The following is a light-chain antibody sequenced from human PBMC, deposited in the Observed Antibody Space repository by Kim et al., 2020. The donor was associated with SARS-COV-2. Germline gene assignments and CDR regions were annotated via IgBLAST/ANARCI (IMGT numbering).Light chain of an antibody. Sequence: VSPGQTPSITCSGDKLGTKYSCWYQQRPGRSPVLVISEDTKRPSGIPERFSGSNSGNTATLTITGTLAMDEADYYCQAWDSTTLLFGGGTQLTVL. CDR2: EDT. J-gene: IGLJ2*01. V-gene: IGLV3-1*01. CDR3: QAWDSTTLL. CDR1: KLGTKY.